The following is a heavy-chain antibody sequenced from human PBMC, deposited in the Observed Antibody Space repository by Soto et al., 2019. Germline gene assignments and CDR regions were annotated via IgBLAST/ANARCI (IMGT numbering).Heavy chain of an antibody. J-gene: IGHJ6*02. Sequence: QVQLVESGGGLVQPGRSLRLSCVVSGFTFSNYGMHWVHQAPGKGLEWVADIWYDGSGQRYAGSVQGRFTISRDNSKNTLYLQINSLRVEDTAVYYCAKDEVSRKYYGHSLDVWGQGTTVTVSS. D-gene: IGHD4-17*01. CDR2: IWYDGSGQ. CDR1: GFTFSNYG. V-gene: IGHV3-33*03. CDR3: AKDEVSRKYYGHSLDV.